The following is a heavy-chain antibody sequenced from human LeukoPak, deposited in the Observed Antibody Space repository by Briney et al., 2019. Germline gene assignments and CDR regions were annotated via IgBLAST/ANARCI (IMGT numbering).Heavy chain of an antibody. D-gene: IGHD4-23*01. CDR1: GFTFDDYA. J-gene: IGHJ3*02. CDR3: AKDMGYGGIDAFDI. CDR2: ISWNSGSI. V-gene: IGHV3-9*01. Sequence: PGRSLRLSCAASGFTFDDYAMHWVRQAPGKGLEWVSGISWNSGSIGYADSVKGRFTISRDNAKNSLYLQMNSLRAEDTALYYCAKDMGYGGIDAFDIWGQGTMVTVSS.